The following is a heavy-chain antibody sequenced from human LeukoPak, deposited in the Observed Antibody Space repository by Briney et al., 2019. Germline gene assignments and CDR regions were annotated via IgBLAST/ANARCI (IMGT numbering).Heavy chain of an antibody. V-gene: IGHV3-23*01. CDR2: ISRGGVTT. J-gene: IGHJ3*02. Sequence: GGSLRLSCAASGFAFSNYGMSWVRQAPGKGLEWVSTISRGGVTTYYADSVKGRFTISRDNSKNTVYLQMNSLRVEDTAVYYCAKEHGGSSWYEDAFDIWGQGTMVTVSS. D-gene: IGHD6-13*01. CDR1: GFAFSNYG. CDR3: AKEHGGSSWYEDAFDI.